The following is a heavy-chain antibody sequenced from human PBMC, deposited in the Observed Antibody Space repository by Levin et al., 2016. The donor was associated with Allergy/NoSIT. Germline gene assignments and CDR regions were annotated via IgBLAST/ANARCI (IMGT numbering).Heavy chain of an antibody. CDR2: ISSSGSTI. V-gene: IGHV3-48*03. J-gene: IGHJ4*02. D-gene: IGHD3-22*01. Sequence: WIRQPPGKGLEWVSYISSSGSTIYYADSVKGRFTISRDNAKNSLYLQMNSLRAEDTAVYYCAREALTMIVVVEYYFDYWGQGTLVTVSS. CDR3: AREALTMIVVVEYYFDY.